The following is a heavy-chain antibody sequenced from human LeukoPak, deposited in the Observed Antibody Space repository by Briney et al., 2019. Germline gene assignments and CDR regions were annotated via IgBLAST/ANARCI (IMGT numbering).Heavy chain of an antibody. CDR1: GYTFTGYY. CDR2: INPNSGGT. Sequence: ASVKVSCKASGYTFTGYYMHWVRQAPGQGLEWMGWINPNSGGTNYAQKFQGRVTMTRDTSISTAYMELSRLRSDDTAVYYCARDPSNYYDFWSGYIDYWGQGTLVTVSS. J-gene: IGHJ4*02. D-gene: IGHD3-3*01. CDR3: ARDPSNYYDFWSGYIDY. V-gene: IGHV1-2*02.